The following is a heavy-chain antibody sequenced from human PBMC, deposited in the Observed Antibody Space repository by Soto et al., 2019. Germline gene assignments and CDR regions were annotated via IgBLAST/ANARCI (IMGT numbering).Heavy chain of an antibody. J-gene: IGHJ4*02. V-gene: IGHV4-34*01. CDR3: AKGKHPDY. CDR1: GGSFSAYY. CDR2: IKHSGST. Sequence: SETLSLTCTVYGGSFSAYYWSWIRQPPGKGLEWIGEIKHSGSTNYNPSLKSRVTISADTSKNQFSLKLSSVTAADTAMYYCAKGKHPDYWGQGXLVTVYS.